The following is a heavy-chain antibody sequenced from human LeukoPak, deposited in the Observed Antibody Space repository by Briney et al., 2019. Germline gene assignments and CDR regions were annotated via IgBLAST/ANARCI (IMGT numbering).Heavy chain of an antibody. Sequence: GASVKVSCKVSGYTLTELSMHWVRQALGKGLEWLGGFDPEDGETIYAQKFQGRVTMTEDTSTDTAYMELSSLRSEDTAVYYCATAGRLVVAAHFGAFDIWGQGTMVTVSS. CDR1: GYTLTELS. CDR3: ATAGRLVVAAHFGAFDI. CDR2: FDPEDGET. D-gene: IGHD2-15*01. V-gene: IGHV1-24*01. J-gene: IGHJ3*02.